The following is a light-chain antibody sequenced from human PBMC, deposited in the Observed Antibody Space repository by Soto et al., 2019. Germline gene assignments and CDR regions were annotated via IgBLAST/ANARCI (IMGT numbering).Light chain of an antibody. J-gene: IGKJ3*01. V-gene: IGKV1-27*01. CDR2: AES. Sequence: DIQMTQSPTSLSASVGDRVTITCRASQGIRNFVAWYQQKPGKPPKLLIYAESTLQSGVPSRFSGSGSGTDFTLTINSLQPEDVATYSCQKYSSVPVFGPGTKVEI. CDR3: QKYSSVPV. CDR1: QGIRNF.